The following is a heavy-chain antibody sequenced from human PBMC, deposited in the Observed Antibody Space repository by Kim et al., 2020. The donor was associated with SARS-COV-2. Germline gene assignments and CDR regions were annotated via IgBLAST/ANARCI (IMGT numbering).Heavy chain of an antibody. J-gene: IGHJ6*02. CDR3: ATSRYSGSSYGMDV. Sequence: ADSVKCRFTISRDESKNTLYLQMNSLRAEDTAVYYCATSRYSGSSYGMDVWGQGTTVTVSS. D-gene: IGHD1-26*01. V-gene: IGHV3-30*01.